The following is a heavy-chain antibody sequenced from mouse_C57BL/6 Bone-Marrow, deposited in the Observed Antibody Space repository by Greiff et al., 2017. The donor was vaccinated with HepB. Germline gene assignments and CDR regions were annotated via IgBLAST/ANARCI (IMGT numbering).Heavy chain of an antibody. CDR3: ASRQLRLREFAY. Sequence: EVKLMESGPELVKPGASVKISCKASGYSFTGYYMNWVKQSPEKSLEWIGEINPSTGGTTYNQKFKAKATLTVDKSSSTAYMQLKSLTSEDSAVYYCASRQLRLREFAYWGQGTLVTVSA. CDR1: GYSFTGYY. J-gene: IGHJ3*01. V-gene: IGHV1-42*01. D-gene: IGHD3-2*02. CDR2: INPSTGGT.